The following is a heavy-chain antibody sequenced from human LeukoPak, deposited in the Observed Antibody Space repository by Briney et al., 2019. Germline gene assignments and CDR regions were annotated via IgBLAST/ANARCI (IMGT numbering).Heavy chain of an antibody. D-gene: IGHD4-23*01. V-gene: IGHV4-30-4*01. CDR1: GGSISSGDYY. CDR2: IYYSGST. J-gene: IGHJ4*02. CDR3: AREYISDYGGNSGFDY. Sequence: PSETLSPTCTVSGGSISSGDYYWSWIRQPPGKGLEWIGYIYYSGSTYYNPSLKSRVTISVDTSKNQFSLKLSSVTAADTAVYYCAREYISDYGGNSGFDYWGQGTLVTVSS.